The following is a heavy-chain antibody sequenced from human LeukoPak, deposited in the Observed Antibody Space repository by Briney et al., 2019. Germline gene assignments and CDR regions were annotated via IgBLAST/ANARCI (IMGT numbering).Heavy chain of an antibody. CDR2: IYSSGTS. CDR3: ARRGTPYYYYYMDV. CDR1: GGSMNTYY. Sequence: PSETLSLTCTVSGGSMNTYYWSWIRQSPENGLEFIGYIYSSGTSDYNPSLKSRVVISLDTSKSQFSPKMKSVTAADTAVYYCARRGTPYYYYYMDVWGSGTTVTVSS. J-gene: IGHJ6*03. D-gene: IGHD3-16*01. V-gene: IGHV4-59*08.